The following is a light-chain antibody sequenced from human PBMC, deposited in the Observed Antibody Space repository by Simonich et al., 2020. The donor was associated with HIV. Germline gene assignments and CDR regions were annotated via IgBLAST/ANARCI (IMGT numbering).Light chain of an antibody. Sequence: QSALTQPASVSGSPGQSITISCTGTSSDVGSYNLVSWYQHPPGKAPKLMIYEGSKRPSGVSNRFAGSKSGNTASLTISGLQAEDEADYYCSSYAGSNNLVFGGGTKLTVL. V-gene: IGLV2-23*01. J-gene: IGLJ2*01. CDR3: SSYAGSNNLV. CDR1: SSDVGSYNL. CDR2: EGS.